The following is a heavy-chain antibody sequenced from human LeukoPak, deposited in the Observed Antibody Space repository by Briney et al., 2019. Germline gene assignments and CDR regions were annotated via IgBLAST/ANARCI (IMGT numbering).Heavy chain of an antibody. D-gene: IGHD1-26*01. CDR3: ATFSGTAVVVTYFDY. V-gene: IGHV3-30*03. CDR1: GFAFRNYG. J-gene: IGHJ4*02. Sequence: GTSLRLSCTASGFAFRNYGLYWVRQAPGKGLEWVAATLYEEKEKHYADSVKGRFAIARDNSMKMLYLQMNNLTTEDTAIYYCATFSGTAVVVTYFDYWGQGTLVSVSS. CDR2: TLYEEKEK.